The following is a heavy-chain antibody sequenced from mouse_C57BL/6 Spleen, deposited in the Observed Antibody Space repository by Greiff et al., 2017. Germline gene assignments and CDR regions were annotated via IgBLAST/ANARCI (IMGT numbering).Heavy chain of an antibody. Sequence: QVQLKESGAELVRPGTSEKVSCKASGYAFTNYLIEWVKQRPGQGLEWIGVINPGSGGTNYNEKFKGKATLTADKSSSTAYMQLSSLTSEDSAVYFCARRASYGYDDAMDYWGQGTSVTVSS. CDR1: GYAFTNYL. J-gene: IGHJ4*01. D-gene: IGHD2-2*01. CDR3: ARRASYGYDDAMDY. V-gene: IGHV1-54*01. CDR2: INPGSGGT.